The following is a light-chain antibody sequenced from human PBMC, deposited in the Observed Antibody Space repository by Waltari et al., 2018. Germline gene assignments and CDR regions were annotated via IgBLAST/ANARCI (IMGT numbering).Light chain of an antibody. CDR2: DAS. V-gene: IGKV3-20*01. CDR3: QKYGTLPAT. J-gene: IGKJ1*01. CDR1: QSVSRT. Sequence: EIVLTQSPGTLSVSPGERVTLSCRASQSVSRTLAWYQQKPGQAPRLLIYDASTRATGIPDRFSGSESGTDFSLTISRLEPEDFAVYYCQKYGTLPATFGQGTKVEIK.